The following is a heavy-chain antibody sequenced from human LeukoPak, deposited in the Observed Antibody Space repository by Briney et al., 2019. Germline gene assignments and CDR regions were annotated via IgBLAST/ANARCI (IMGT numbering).Heavy chain of an antibody. CDR3: ATPERGYSGYDFGS. CDR1: GYTXTSYG. CDR2: ISAYNGNT. J-gene: IGHJ4*02. V-gene: IGHV1-18*01. D-gene: IGHD5-12*01. Sequence: ASVKVSCKASGYTXTSYGISWVRQAPGQGLEWMAWISAYNGNTNYAQKLQGRVTMTTDTSTSTAYMELSRLRSDDTAVYYCATPERGYSGYDFGSWGQGTLVTVSS.